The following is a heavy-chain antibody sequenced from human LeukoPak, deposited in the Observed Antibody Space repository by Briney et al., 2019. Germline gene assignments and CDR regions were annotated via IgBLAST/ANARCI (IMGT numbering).Heavy chain of an antibody. D-gene: IGHD2-15*01. CDR3: AKRAVGAAYYFDY. V-gene: IGHV3-23*01. CDR2: ISSSGDST. Sequence: PGGSLRLSCAASGFTFSSYVMSWVRQAPGKGLEWVSDISSSGDSTHYADSVKGRFTISRDNYKNTLFLQMNSLRAEDTAVYYCAKRAVGAAYYFDYWGQGTLVTVSS. CDR1: GFTFSSYV. J-gene: IGHJ4*02.